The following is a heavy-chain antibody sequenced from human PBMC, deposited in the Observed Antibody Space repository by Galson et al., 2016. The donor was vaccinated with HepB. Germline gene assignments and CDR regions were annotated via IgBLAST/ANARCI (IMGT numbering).Heavy chain of an antibody. V-gene: IGHV1-18*01. CDR1: GYIFTTYA. CDR2: ISTYNGNT. CDR3: ARAHIYFTGGRWYSGADGMDV. J-gene: IGHJ6*04. D-gene: IGHD2-15*01. Sequence: SVKVSCKASGYIFTTYAITWVRQAPGQGLEWMGWISTYNGNTNYAENLQDRVTMTTDTSTSTAYMELRSLRSADTAVYYCARAHIYFTGGRWYSGADGMDVWGKGTTVTVSS.